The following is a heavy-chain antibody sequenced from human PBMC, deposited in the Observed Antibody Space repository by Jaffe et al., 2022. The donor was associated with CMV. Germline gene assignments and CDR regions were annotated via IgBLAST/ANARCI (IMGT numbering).Heavy chain of an antibody. J-gene: IGHJ5*02. CDR1: GYSFTSYW. Sequence: EVQLVQSGAEVKKPGESLKISCKGSGYSFTSYWIGWVRQMPGKGLEWMGIIYPGDSDTRYSPSFQGQVTISADKSISTAYLQWSSLKASDTAMYYCASSRGYCSSTSCSPNWFDPWGQGTLVTVSS. CDR3: ASSRGYCSSTSCSPNWFDP. D-gene: IGHD2-2*01. V-gene: IGHV5-51*01. CDR2: IYPGDSDT.